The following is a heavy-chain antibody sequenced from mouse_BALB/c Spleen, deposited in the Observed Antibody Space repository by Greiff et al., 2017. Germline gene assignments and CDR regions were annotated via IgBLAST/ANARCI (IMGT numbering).Heavy chain of an antibody. V-gene: IGHV5-12-2*01. D-gene: IGHD3-1*01. CDR2: ISNGGGST. Sequence: EVKLMESGGGLVQPGGSLKLSCAASGFTFSSYTMSWVRQPPEKRLEWVAYISNGGGSTYYPDTVKGRFTISRDNAKNTLYLQMSSLKSEDTAMYYGARHESSGYQAWFADWGQGTRVTVSA. J-gene: IGHJ3*01. CDR3: ARHESSGYQAWFAD. CDR1: GFTFSSYT.